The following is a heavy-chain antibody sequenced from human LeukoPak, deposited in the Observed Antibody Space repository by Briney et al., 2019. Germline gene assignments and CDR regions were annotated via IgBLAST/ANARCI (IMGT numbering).Heavy chain of an antibody. V-gene: IGHV1-69*01. Sequence: GASVKVSCKASGGTFSSYAISWVRQAPGQGLEWMGGIIPIFGTANYAQEFQGRVTITADESTSTAYMELSSLRSEDTAVYYCAHTYGDYDMVGYWGQGTLVTVSS. D-gene: IGHD4-17*01. J-gene: IGHJ4*02. CDR3: AHTYGDYDMVGY. CDR1: GGTFSSYA. CDR2: IIPIFGTA.